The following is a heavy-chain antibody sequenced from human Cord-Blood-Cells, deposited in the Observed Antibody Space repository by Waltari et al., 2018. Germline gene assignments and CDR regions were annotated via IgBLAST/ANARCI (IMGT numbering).Heavy chain of an antibody. V-gene: IGHV1-69*01. J-gene: IGHJ6*02. Sequence: QVQLVQSGAEVKKPGSSVKVSCKASGGTFSSYAISWVRKAPGPGLEWMGGIIPSFGTANDAQKFQGRVTITADESTSTAYMELSSLRSEDTAVYYCARMAVRGVIIKYYYYGMDVWGQGTTVTVSS. D-gene: IGHD3-10*01. CDR3: ARMAVRGVIIKYYYYGMDV. CDR2: IIPSFGTA. CDR1: GGTFSSYA.